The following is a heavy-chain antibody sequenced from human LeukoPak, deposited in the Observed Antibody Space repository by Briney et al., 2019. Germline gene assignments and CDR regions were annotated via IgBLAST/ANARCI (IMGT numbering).Heavy chain of an antibody. CDR3: AADYNILTGYFSDLGY. CDR1: GFTFSNYA. J-gene: IGHJ4*02. CDR2: VTASADAT. D-gene: IGHD3-9*01. V-gene: IGHV3-23*01. Sequence: GGSLRLSCAASGFTFSNYAMSWVRQAPGKGLEWVSTVTASADATFYSDSVKGRFTISRDNSKNTLNLQMNSLRPEDTAIYHCAADYNILTGYFSDLGYWGQGTLVTVSS.